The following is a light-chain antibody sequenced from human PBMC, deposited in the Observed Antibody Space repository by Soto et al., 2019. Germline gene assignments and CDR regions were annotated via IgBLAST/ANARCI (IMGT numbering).Light chain of an antibody. CDR3: SSYTINTLYV. V-gene: IGLV2-14*01. J-gene: IGLJ1*01. Sequence: QSVLTQPPSASGTPGQRVTISCSGTISDVTGYNYVSWYQQHPGKAPKLMIYEVSNRPSGVSNRFSGSKSGNTASLTISGLQTEDEADYYCSSYTINTLYVFGTGTKVTVL. CDR1: ISDVTGYNY. CDR2: EVS.